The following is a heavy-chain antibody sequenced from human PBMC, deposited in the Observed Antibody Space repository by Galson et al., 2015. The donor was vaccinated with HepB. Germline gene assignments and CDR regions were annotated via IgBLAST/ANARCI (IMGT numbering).Heavy chain of an antibody. Sequence: SVKVSCKASGYTFTSYAMNWVRQAPGQGLEWMGWINTNTGNPTYAQGFTGRFVFSLDTSVSTAYLQISSLKAEDTAVYYCARVEYEYDSSGYYGYWGQGTLVTVSS. V-gene: IGHV7-4-1*02. J-gene: IGHJ4*02. CDR2: INTNTGNP. CDR1: GYTFTSYA. D-gene: IGHD3-22*01. CDR3: ARVEYEYDSSGYYGY.